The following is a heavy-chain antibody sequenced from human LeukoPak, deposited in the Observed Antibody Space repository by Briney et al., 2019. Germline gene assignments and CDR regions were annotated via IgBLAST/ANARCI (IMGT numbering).Heavy chain of an antibody. CDR1: GYTLSEMS. CDR3: ARTNRAGASDI. D-gene: IGHD1/OR15-1a*01. CDR2: FDPEDVKT. J-gene: IGHJ3*02. Sequence: GASVKVSCKVSGYTLSEMSMHWVRQAPGGEPEWMGGFDPEDVKTVYAPKFQGRVTMTDDTSTDTAYMELRSLRSDDTAVYYCARTNRAGASDIWGQGTLVTVSS. V-gene: IGHV1-24*01.